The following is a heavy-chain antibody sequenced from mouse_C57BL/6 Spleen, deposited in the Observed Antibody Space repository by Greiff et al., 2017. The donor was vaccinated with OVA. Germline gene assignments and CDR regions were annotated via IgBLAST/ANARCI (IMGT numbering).Heavy chain of an antibody. D-gene: IGHD2-14*01. CDR3: ATGYSHWFAY. CDR1: GYTFTSYW. CDR2: IDPSDSCT. Sequence: QVQLQQPGAELVKPGASVKLSCKASGYTFTSYWMQWVKQRPGQGLEWIGEIDPSDSCTNYNQKFKGKATLTVDKSSSTAYMQLSSLTSEDSAVYYCATGYSHWFAYWGQGTLVTVSA. V-gene: IGHV1-50*01. J-gene: IGHJ3*01.